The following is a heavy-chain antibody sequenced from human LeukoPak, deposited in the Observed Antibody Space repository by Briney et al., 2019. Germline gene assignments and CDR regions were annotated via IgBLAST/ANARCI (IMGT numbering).Heavy chain of an antibody. D-gene: IGHD3-22*01. J-gene: IGHJ3*02. Sequence: PGGSLRLSCAASGFTFDDYTMHWVRQAPGKGLEWVSLISWDGGSTYYADSVKGRFTISRDISKNSLYLQMNSLRTEDTALYYCAKDLEGWSSADAFDIWGQGTMVTVSS. CDR1: GFTFDDYT. CDR3: AKDLEGWSSADAFDI. CDR2: ISWDGGST. V-gene: IGHV3-43*01.